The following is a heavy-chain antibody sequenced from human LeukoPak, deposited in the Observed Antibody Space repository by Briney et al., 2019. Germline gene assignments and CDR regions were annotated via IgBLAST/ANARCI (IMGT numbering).Heavy chain of an antibody. CDR3: AKDFLRLSYGSGSYYNPYFDY. CDR2: IRYDGSNK. Sequence: QSGGSLRLSCAASGFIFSSYGMHWVRQAPGKGLEWVAFIRYDGSNKYYADSVKGRFTISRDNSKNTLYLQMNSLRAEDTAVYYCAKDFLRLSYGSGSYYNPYFDYWGQGTLVTVSS. J-gene: IGHJ4*02. V-gene: IGHV3-30*02. CDR1: GFIFSSYG. D-gene: IGHD3-10*01.